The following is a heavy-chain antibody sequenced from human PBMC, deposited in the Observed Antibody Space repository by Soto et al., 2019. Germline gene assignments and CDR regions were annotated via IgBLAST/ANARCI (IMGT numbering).Heavy chain of an antibody. CDR3: AKDAVAYNGEWDWFDS. CDR2: IGGTGGDT. V-gene: IGHV3-23*01. Sequence: DVQLLESGGGLVQPGGSLRLSCAASGFIFSNYAMTWVRQAPGKGLESVSAIGGTGGDTYYSNAVKGRFTISRDNSKNTLYLQMNGLSADDTAVYYCAKDAVAYNGEWDWFDSWGQGTLVTVSS. D-gene: IGHD6-19*01. J-gene: IGHJ5*01. CDR1: GFIFSNYA.